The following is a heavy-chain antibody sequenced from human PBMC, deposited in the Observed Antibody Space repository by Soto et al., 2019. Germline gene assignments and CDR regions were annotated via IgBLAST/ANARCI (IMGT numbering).Heavy chain of an antibody. CDR2: INPSGGST. Sequence: QVQLVQSGAEVKKPGASVKVSCKASGYTFTRYYMHWVRQAPGQGLEWMGIINPSGGSTSYAQKFQGSVTMTRDTSTSTVYMELSSLRSEDTAVYYCARDGAGVAAAAPFGWFDPWGQGTLVTVSS. J-gene: IGHJ5*02. CDR1: GYTFTRYY. V-gene: IGHV1-46*01. D-gene: IGHD6-13*01. CDR3: ARDGAGVAAAAPFGWFDP.